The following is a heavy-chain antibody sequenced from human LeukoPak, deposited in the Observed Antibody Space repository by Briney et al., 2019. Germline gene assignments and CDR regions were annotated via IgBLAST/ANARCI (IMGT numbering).Heavy chain of an antibody. J-gene: IGHJ4*02. CDR2: IYYSGTT. CDR3: ARRIALAGTVFDY. V-gene: IGHV4-59*08. D-gene: IGHD6-19*01. Sequence: PSETLSLTCTVSGGSISSYYWSWIRQPPGKGLGWIGYIYYSGTTNYNPSLKSRVTISVATSKNQFSLRLSSVTAADTAVYYCARRIALAGTVFDYWGQGILVTVSS. CDR1: GGSISSYY.